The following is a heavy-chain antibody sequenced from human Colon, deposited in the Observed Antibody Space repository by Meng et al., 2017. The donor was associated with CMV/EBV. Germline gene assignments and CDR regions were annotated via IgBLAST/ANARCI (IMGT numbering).Heavy chain of an antibody. CDR1: GYTFTGYW. CDR2: IKPSTGDT. J-gene: IGHJ4*02. Sequence: QVQLVQSGVEVKKPGTSVNLSCKASGYTFTGYWMHWVRQAPGQGLEWMGRIKPSTGDTNYAQNFQGRVTVTRETSISTVYMEVNSLTSDDTAVYYCTREGFDYWGQGALVTVSS. V-gene: IGHV1-2*06. CDR3: TREGFDY.